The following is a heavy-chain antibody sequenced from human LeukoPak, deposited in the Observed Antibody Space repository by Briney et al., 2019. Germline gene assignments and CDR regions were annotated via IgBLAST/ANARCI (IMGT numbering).Heavy chain of an antibody. CDR3: ARGGAHGDYVGY. J-gene: IGHJ4*02. D-gene: IGHD4-17*01. Sequence: PSETLSLTCTVSGGSISSGGYYWSWIRQHPGKGLEWIGYIYYSGSTYYNPSLESRVTISVDTSKNQFSLKLSSVTAADTAVYYCARGGAHGDYVGYWGQGTLVTVSS. V-gene: IGHV4-31*03. CDR2: IYYSGST. CDR1: GGSISSGGYY.